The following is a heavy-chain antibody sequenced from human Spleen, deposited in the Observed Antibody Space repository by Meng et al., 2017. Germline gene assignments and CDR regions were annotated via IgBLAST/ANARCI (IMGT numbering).Heavy chain of an antibody. V-gene: IGHV3-48*03. CDR3: ARWSEMATSDYYGMDV. D-gene: IGHD5-24*01. CDR2: ISSSGSTI. Sequence: GGSLRLSCAASGFTFSSYEMNWVRQAPGKGLEWVSYISSSGSTIYYADSVKGRFTISRDNAKNSLYLQMNSLRAEDTAVYYCARWSEMATSDYYGMDVWGQGTTVNVSS. CDR1: GFTFSSYE. J-gene: IGHJ6*02.